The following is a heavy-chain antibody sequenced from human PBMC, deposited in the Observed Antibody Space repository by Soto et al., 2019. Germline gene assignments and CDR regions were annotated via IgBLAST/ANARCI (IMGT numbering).Heavy chain of an antibody. CDR1: GGSISSGDYY. J-gene: IGHJ6*02. D-gene: IGHD3-22*01. Sequence: SETLSLTCTVSGGSISSGDYYWSWIRQPPGKGLEWIGYIYYSGSTHYNPSLKSRVTISVDTSKNQFSLKLSSVTAADTAVYYCARDYDYYDSSGSIWGMDVWGQGTTVTVSS. CDR3: ARDYDYYDSSGSIWGMDV. V-gene: IGHV4-30-4*01. CDR2: IYYSGST.